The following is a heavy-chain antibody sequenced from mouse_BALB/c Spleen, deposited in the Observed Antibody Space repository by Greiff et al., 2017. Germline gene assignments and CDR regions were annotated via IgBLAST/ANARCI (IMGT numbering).Heavy chain of an antibody. D-gene: IGHD4-1*01. CDR1: GYTFTDYN. CDR3: ALTGTGTWYFDV. J-gene: IGHJ1*01. CDR2: IYTYNGGT. Sequence: VQLQQSGPELVKPGASVKISCKASGYTFTDYNMHWVKQSHGKILEWIGYIYTYNGGTGYNQKFKSKATLTVDNSSSTAYMELRSLTYEDSAVYYCALTGTGTWYFDVWGAGTTGTVSS. V-gene: IGHV1S29*02.